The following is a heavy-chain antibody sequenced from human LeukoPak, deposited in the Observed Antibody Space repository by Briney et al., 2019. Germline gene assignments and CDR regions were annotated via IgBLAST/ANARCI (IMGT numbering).Heavy chain of an antibody. J-gene: IGHJ3*02. D-gene: IGHD3-22*01. V-gene: IGHV3-30*02. CDR1: GFTFSSYG. Sequence: GGSLRLSCAASGFTFSSYGMHWVRQAPGKGLEWVAFIRCDGSNKYYADSVKGRFTISRDNSKNTLYLQMNSLRAEDTAVYYCARDRVTMTKRAGAFDIWGQGTMVTVSS. CDR2: IRCDGSNK. CDR3: ARDRVTMTKRAGAFDI.